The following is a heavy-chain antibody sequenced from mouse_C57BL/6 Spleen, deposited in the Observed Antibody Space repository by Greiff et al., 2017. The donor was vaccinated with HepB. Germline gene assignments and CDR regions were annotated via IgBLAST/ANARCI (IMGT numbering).Heavy chain of an antibody. J-gene: IGHJ4*01. CDR1: GYTFTSYW. Sequence: VQLKESGTVLARPGASVKMSCKTSGYTFTSYWMHWVKQRPGQGLEWIGAIYPGNSDTSYNQKFKGKAKLTAVPSASTAYMELSSLTNEDSSVYYCTRDGGSYYSTYDAMDYWGQGTSVTVSS. V-gene: IGHV1-5*01. D-gene: IGHD2-5*01. CDR3: TRDGGSYYSTYDAMDY. CDR2: IYPGNSDT.